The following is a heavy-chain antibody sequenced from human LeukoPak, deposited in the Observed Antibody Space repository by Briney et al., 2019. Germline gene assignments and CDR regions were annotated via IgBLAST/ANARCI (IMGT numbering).Heavy chain of an antibody. CDR3: XXAXXRLRFLEWLLDHYFDY. V-gene: IGHV3-30-3*01. CDR2: ISYDGSNK. Sequence: GGSLRLSCAASGFTFSSYAMHWVRQAPGKGLEWVAVISYDGSNKYYADSVKGRFTISRDNSKNTLYLQMNSLRAEDTAVYYXXXAXXRLRFLEWLLDHYFDYWGQGTLVTVSS. J-gene: IGHJ4*02. D-gene: IGHD3-3*01. CDR1: GFTFSSYA.